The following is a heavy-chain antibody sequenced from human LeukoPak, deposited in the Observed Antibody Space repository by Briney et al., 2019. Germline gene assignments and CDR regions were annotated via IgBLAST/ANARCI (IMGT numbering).Heavy chain of an antibody. CDR2: ISYDGSNK. CDR3: ARPYSTGATTGSLFDY. V-gene: IGHV3-30-3*01. D-gene: IGHD1-26*01. Sequence: GGSLRLSCAASGFTFSSYAMHWVRQAPGKGLEWVAVISYDGSNKYYADSVKDRFTISRDNSKNTLYLQMNSLRAEDTAVYYCARPYSTGATTGSLFDYWGQGTLVTVSS. J-gene: IGHJ4*02. CDR1: GFTFSSYA.